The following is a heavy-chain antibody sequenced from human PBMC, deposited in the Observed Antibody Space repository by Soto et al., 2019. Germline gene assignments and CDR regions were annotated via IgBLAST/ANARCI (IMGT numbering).Heavy chain of an antibody. Sequence: GGSLRLSCAASGFTFSSYWMSWVRQAPGKGLEWVANIKQDGSEKYYVDSVKGRFTISRDNAKNSLYLQMNSLRAEDTAVYYCARQITMVRGVILDYWGKGTLVPVS. CDR2: IKQDGSEK. CDR3: ARQITMVRGVILDY. J-gene: IGHJ4*02. V-gene: IGHV3-7*01. D-gene: IGHD3-10*01. CDR1: GFTFSSYW.